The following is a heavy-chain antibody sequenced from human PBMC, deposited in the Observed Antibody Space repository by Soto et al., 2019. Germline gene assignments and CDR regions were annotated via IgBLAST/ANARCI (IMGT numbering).Heavy chain of an antibody. V-gene: IGHV4-34*01. Sequence: SETLSLICAVYGGSFSGYYWSWIRQPPGKGLEWIGYINHSGSTNYNPSLKSRVTISVDTSKNQFSLKLSSVTAADTAVYYCAIAGPISGRPKSAYYYGMDVWGQGTTVTVSS. CDR3: AIAGPISGRPKSAYYYGMDV. CDR2: INHSGST. CDR1: GGSFSGYY. J-gene: IGHJ6*02. D-gene: IGHD3-10*01.